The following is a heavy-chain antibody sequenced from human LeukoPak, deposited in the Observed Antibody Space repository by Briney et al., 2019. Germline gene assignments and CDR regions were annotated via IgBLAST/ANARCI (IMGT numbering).Heavy chain of an antibody. Sequence: HGESLKISCKGSGYSFTSYWISWLRQMPGKGLEWMGRIDPSDSYTNYSPSFQGHVTISADKSISTAYLQWSSLKASDTAMYYCASPGQLFNSWGQGTLVTVSS. V-gene: IGHV5-10-1*01. CDR3: ASPGQLFNS. D-gene: IGHD2-2*01. CDR2: IDPSDSYT. CDR1: GYSFTSYW. J-gene: IGHJ5*02.